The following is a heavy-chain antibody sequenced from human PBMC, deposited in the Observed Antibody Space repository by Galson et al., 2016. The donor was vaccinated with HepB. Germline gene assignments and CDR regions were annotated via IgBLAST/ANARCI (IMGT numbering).Heavy chain of an antibody. J-gene: IGHJ4*02. CDR2: IFGRGNT. V-gene: IGHV3-53*01. Sequence: SLRLSCAAAGFTVSDNHVTWILVATGTGLECVSVIFGRGNTSYADSVEGRFTISRDNARKPVYLQMNSLRTEDTAVYYCAGYGGNSVWGQGTLVTVSS. D-gene: IGHD4-23*01. CDR3: AGYGGNSV. CDR1: GFTVSDNH.